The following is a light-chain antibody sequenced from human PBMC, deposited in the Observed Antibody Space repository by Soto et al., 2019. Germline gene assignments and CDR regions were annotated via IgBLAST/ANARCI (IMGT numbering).Light chain of an antibody. CDR3: QQTRSFPPT. CDR1: LAIDRW. V-gene: IGKV1-12*01. J-gene: IGKJ1*01. Sequence: DIQMTLSPSSVSASVGDSVTITCRASLAIDRWLAWYQQKPGEAPKLLIFTGSLLHSGVPPRFSGSGSGTDFTLTISSLQPEDFATYYCQQTRSFPPTFGQGTKV. CDR2: TGS.